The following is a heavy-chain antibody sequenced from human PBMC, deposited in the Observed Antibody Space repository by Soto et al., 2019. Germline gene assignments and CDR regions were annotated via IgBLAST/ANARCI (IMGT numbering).Heavy chain of an antibody. V-gene: IGHV4-59*01. CDR1: GASISRYY. CDR2: LYNTGST. D-gene: IGHD3-22*01. Sequence: SETLSLTCTVSGASISRYYWSWIRQSPGKGLEWIGYLYNTGSTIYNPSLKSRVTISVDTSKNQFSLKLSSVTAADTAVYYCAAAYYYDSSGYYGPFDYWGQGTLVTVSS. J-gene: IGHJ4*02. CDR3: AAAYYYDSSGYYGPFDY.